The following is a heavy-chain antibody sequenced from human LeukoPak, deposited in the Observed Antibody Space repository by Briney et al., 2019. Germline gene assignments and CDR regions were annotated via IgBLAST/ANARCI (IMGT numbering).Heavy chain of an antibody. CDR1: GFTFDDYA. CDR2: ISWNSGSI. V-gene: IGHV3-9*01. CDR3: ARAVEGGYSSSSWGYYYYMDV. D-gene: IGHD6-6*01. Sequence: GGSLRLSCAASGFTFDDYAMHWVRQAPGKGLEWVSGISWNSGSIGYADSVKGRFTISRDNAKNTLYLQMNSLRAEDTAVYYCARAVEGGYSSSSWGYYYYMDVWGKGTTVTVSS. J-gene: IGHJ6*03.